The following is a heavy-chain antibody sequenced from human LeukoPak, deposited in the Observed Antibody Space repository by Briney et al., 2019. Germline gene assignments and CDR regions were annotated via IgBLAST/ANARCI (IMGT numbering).Heavy chain of an antibody. CDR3: ARDYCSSTSCYEKLYYYYMDV. J-gene: IGHJ6*03. CDR1: GGTFSSYA. CDR2: IIPIFGTA. Sequence: ASVKVSCKASGGTFSSYAISWVRQAPGQGLEWMGGIIPIFGTANYAQKFQGRVTITADESTSTAYMELSSLRSEGTAVYYCARDYCSSTSCYEKLYYYYMDVWGKGTTVTVSS. V-gene: IGHV1-69*13. D-gene: IGHD2-2*01.